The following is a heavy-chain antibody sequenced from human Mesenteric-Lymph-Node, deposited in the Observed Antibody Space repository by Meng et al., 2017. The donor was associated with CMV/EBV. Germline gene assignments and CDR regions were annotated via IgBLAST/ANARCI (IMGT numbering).Heavy chain of an antibody. J-gene: IGHJ4*02. CDR3: AGEYELLNAPYFEY. V-gene: IGHV3-30-3*01. D-gene: IGHD3-10*01. CDR2: ISSDGSKK. Sequence: GESLKISCAASGITFSSYALHWVRQAPGKGLEWVALISSDGSKKDYADSVKGRFSISRDNSRNTLYLQLNSLRPEDTAVYYCAGEYELLNAPYFEYWGQGTLVTVSS. CDR1: GITFSSYA.